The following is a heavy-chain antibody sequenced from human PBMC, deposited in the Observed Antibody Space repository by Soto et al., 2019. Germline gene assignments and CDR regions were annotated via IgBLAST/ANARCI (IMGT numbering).Heavy chain of an antibody. CDR1: GFILSTYA. J-gene: IGHJ5*02. CDR3: AILPTGFPNWFGP. D-gene: IGHD3-9*01. V-gene: IGHV3-23*01. CDR2: ILPGGVT. Sequence: PGGSLRLSCAASGFILSTYAMSWVRQAPGKGLEWVSVILPGGVTSNAESVKGRFSISRDNSKNILYLQMNNLRPEDTAVYYCAILPTGFPNWFGPWGQGTLVTVSS.